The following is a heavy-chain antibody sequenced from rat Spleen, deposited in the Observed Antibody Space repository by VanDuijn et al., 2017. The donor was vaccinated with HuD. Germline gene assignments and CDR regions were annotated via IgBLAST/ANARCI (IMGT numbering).Heavy chain of an antibody. J-gene: IGHJ2*01. CDR3: ARDRDGGYAFHY. V-gene: IGHV5-29*01. CDR2: ISYDGSST. D-gene: IGHD1-11*01. Sequence: EVQLVESGGGLVQPGRSLKLSCVASGFTFSDYYMAWVRQAPTKGLEWVATISYDGSSTYYPDSVKGRFTISRDNAENTVYLQMNSLLSEDTATYYCARDRDGGYAFHYWGQGVMVTVSS. CDR1: GFTFSDYY.